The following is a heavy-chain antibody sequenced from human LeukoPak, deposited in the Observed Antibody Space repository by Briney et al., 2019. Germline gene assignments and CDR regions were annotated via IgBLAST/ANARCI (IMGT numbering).Heavy chain of an antibody. V-gene: IGHV1-58*01. Sequence: SVKVSCKASGFTFTSSAVQWVRQARGQRLEWIGRIVVGSGNTNYAQKFQERVTITRDMSTSTAYMELSSLRSEDTALYYCAASPDYYDSSGYSYYFDYWGQGTLVTVSS. CDR1: GFTFTSSA. CDR2: IVVGSGNT. CDR3: AASPDYYDSSGYSYYFDY. D-gene: IGHD3-22*01. J-gene: IGHJ4*02.